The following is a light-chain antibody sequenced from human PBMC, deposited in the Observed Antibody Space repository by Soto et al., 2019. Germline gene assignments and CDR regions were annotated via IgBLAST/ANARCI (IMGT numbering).Light chain of an antibody. Sequence: EMGLTQSPGTLSLSPGERATLSCRASQSVSSSYLAWYKQKPGQAPRLLIYGASSRATGIPDRFSGSGSGTDFTLTISRLEPEDFAVYYCQQYGSVYTFGQGTKLEIK. CDR2: GAS. V-gene: IGKV3-20*01. CDR3: QQYGSVYT. J-gene: IGKJ2*01. CDR1: QSVSSSY.